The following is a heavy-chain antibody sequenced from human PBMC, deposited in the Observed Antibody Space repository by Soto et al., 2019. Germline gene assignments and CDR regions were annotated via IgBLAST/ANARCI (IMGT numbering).Heavy chain of an antibody. CDR3: ARRGYSSSWYYYYYYGMDV. D-gene: IGHD6-13*01. J-gene: IGHJ6*02. CDR2: INAGNGNT. Sequence: ASVKVSCKASGYTFTSYAMHWVRQAPGQRLEWMGWINAGNGNTKYSQKFQGRVTMTRNTSMSTAYMELSSLRSGDTAVYYCARRGYSSSWYYYYYYGMDVWGQGTTVTVSS. CDR1: GYTFTSYA. V-gene: IGHV1-3*01.